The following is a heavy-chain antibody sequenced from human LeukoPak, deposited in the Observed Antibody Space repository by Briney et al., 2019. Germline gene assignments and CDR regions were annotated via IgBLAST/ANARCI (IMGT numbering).Heavy chain of an antibody. CDR3: ARDWGDGYNVDY. D-gene: IGHD5-24*01. Sequence: GGSLRLSCAASGFTFSSYSMNWVRQAPGKGLEWVSSISSSSSYIYYADSVEGRFTISRDNAKNSLYLQMNSLRAEDTAVYYCARDWGDGYNVDYWGQGTLVTVSS. CDR1: GFTFSSYS. CDR2: ISSSSSYI. J-gene: IGHJ4*02. V-gene: IGHV3-21*01.